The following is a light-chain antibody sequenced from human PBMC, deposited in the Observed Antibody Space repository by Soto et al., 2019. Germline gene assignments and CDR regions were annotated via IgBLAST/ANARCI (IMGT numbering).Light chain of an antibody. CDR1: SSDVGGYNY. CDR3: SSYKRSSTYV. J-gene: IGLJ1*01. CDR2: EVS. V-gene: IGLV2-14*01. Sequence: QSVLTQPASVSGSPGQSITISCTGTSSDVGGYNYVSWSQQHPGKAPKLIIYEVSNRPSGVYNRFSGSKSGNQASLTISGLQAEDEADYYCSSYKRSSTYVFGIGIKV.